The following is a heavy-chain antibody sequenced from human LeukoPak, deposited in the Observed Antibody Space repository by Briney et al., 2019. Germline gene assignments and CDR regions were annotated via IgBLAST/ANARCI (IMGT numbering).Heavy chain of an antibody. CDR3: AREPYSDAFDI. J-gene: IGHJ3*02. CDR1: GGSISSYY. D-gene: IGHD4-11*01. CDR2: IYYSGGT. Sequence: SETLSLTCTVSGGSISSYYWSWIRQPPGKGLEWIGYIYYSGGTNYNPSLKSRVTISVDTSKNQFSLKLSSVTAADTAVYYCAREPYSDAFDIWGQGTMVTVSS. V-gene: IGHV4-59*01.